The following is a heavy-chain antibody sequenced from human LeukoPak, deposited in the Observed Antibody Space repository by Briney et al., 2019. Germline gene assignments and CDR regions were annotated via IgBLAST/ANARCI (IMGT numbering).Heavy chain of an antibody. J-gene: IGHJ6*02. D-gene: IGHD3-10*01. V-gene: IGHV4-59*01. CDR2: IYYSGST. CDR3: ARDLVQGEGSGSYYHYYGMDV. CDR1: GGSINSYY. Sequence: PSETLSLTCTVSGGSINSYYWSWIRQPPGKGLEWIGYIYYSGSTNHNPSLKSRVTISVDTSKNQFSLKLSSVTAADTAVYYCARDLVQGEGSGSYYHYYGMDVWGQGTTVTVSS.